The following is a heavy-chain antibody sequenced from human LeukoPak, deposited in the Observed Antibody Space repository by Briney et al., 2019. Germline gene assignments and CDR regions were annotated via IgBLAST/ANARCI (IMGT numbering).Heavy chain of an antibody. CDR3: ARDETRQLWQARFDY. J-gene: IGHJ4*02. V-gene: IGHV3-23*01. Sequence: QTGGSLRLSCGASGFTFSTYGMTRVRQAPGKGLEWVSGMSDSGTNTYYADSVKGRFTISRDNSKNTLYLQMNSLRAEDTAVYYCARDETRQLWQARFDYWGQGTLVTVSS. D-gene: IGHD5-18*01. CDR2: MSDSGTNT. CDR1: GFTFSTYG.